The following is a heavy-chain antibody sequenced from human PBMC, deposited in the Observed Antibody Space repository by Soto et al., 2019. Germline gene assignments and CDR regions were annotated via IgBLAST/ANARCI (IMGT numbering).Heavy chain of an antibody. CDR2: IIGSGDNT. J-gene: IGHJ4*02. D-gene: IGHD6-19*01. Sequence: GGSLRLSCTVSGFTFRSYAMNWVRQAPGEGLEWVSNIIGSGDNTYYADSVKGRFTISRDNSQNTLFLQMDSLRVEDTATYYCVKDRAFRTVAGEDQWGQGTVVTVSS. CDR1: GFTFRSYA. V-gene: IGHV3-23*01. CDR3: VKDRAFRTVAGEDQ.